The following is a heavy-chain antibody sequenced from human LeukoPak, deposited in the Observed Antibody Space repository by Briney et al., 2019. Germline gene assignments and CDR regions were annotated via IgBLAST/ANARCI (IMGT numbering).Heavy chain of an antibody. CDR3: ASPGYSSGWYVLDY. Sequence: SETLSLTCAVYGGSFSGYYWSWIRQPPGKGLEWIGEINHSGSTNYNPSLKSRVTISVDTSKNQFSLKLSSVTAADTAVYYCASPGYSSGWYVLDYWGQGTLVTVSS. V-gene: IGHV4-34*01. CDR2: INHSGST. CDR1: GGSFSGYY. J-gene: IGHJ4*02. D-gene: IGHD6-19*01.